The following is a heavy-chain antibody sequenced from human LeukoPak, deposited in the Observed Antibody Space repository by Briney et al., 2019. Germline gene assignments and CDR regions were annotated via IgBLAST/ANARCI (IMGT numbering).Heavy chain of an antibody. CDR3: RRFGDDRFDY. J-gene: IGHJ4*02. V-gene: IGHV3-48*01. Sequence: SGGSLRLSCAASGFTFSSYSMNWVRQAAGKGLEWVSYISSSSSTIYYADSVKGRFTISRGNAKNSLYLQMNSLRAEDTAVYYCRRFGDDRFDYWGPGTLVTVSS. D-gene: IGHD3-10*01. CDR1: GFTFSSYS. CDR2: ISSSSSTI.